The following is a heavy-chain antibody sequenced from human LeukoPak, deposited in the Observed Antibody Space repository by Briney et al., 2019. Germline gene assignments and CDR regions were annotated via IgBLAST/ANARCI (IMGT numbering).Heavy chain of an antibody. CDR2: LSGSGGSI. V-gene: IGHV3-23*01. Sequence: GGSLRLSCVASGFTFSSYAMSWVRQVPGRGLEWVSGLSGSGGSIYYADSVKGRFTISRDNSKNTLYLQMNNLRAEDTAVYYCARETGSSSWYGRSYYYYGMDVWGQGTTVTVSS. J-gene: IGHJ6*02. D-gene: IGHD6-13*01. CDR3: ARETGSSSWYGRSYYYYGMDV. CDR1: GFTFSSYA.